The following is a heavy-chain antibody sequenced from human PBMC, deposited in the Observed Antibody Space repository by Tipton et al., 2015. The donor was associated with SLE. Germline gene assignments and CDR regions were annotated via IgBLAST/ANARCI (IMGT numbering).Heavy chain of an antibody. CDR1: GGSFSGYY. CDR3: ARLSRGAAGGLDY. D-gene: IGHD6-13*01. V-gene: IGHV4-34*01. CDR2: ITQSGVT. Sequence: LRLSCAVSGGSFSGYYWYWVRQPPEQGLEWIGEITQSGVTNYNPSLKSRVTISLDTSKNEFYMKLTSVTAADSGMYFCARLSRGAAGGLDYWGQGTLVTVSS. J-gene: IGHJ4*02.